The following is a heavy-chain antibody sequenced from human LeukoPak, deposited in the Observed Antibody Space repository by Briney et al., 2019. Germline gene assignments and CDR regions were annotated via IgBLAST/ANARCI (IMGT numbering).Heavy chain of an antibody. J-gene: IGHJ6*03. V-gene: IGHV4-38-2*02. D-gene: IGHD2/OR15-2a*01. CDR2: IYHSGST. CDR1: GYSISSGYY. CDR3: ARVFSTEVLLYYYYMDV. Sequence: SETLSLTCTVSGYSISSGYYWGWIRQPPGKGLEWIGSIYHSGSTYYNPSLKSRVTISVDTSKNQFSLKLSSVTAADTAVYYCARVFSTEVLLYYYYMDVWGKGTTVTVSS.